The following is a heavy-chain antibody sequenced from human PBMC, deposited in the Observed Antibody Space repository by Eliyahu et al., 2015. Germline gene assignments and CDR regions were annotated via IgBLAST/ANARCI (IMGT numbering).Heavy chain of an antibody. Sequence: EVQLVESGGGLVQPGGSLRLSCAASGFXFSSYDXHWVRQATGKGLEWVXVIGTAGDPYYPGSVKGRFTISRENAKNSXYLQMNSLRAGDTAVYYCVRGARAAAGTSPDYYYGMDVWGQGTTVTVSS. CDR1: GFXFSSYD. CDR3: VRGARAAAGTSPDYYYGMDV. CDR2: IGTAGDP. J-gene: IGHJ6*02. D-gene: IGHD6-13*01. V-gene: IGHV3-13*05.